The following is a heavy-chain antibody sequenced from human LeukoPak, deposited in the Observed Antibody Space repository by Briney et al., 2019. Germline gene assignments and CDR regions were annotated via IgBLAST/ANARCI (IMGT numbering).Heavy chain of an antibody. D-gene: IGHD3-22*01. V-gene: IGHV3-11*04. CDR3: ARDGGYDSSGYYY. Sequence: PGGSLRLSCAASGFTFSDYYMSWVRQAPGKGLEGGSYISSSGSTIYYADSVKGRFTISRDNAKNSLYLQMNSLRAEDTAVYYCARDGGYDSSGYYYWGQGTLVTVSS. CDR1: GFTFSDYY. CDR2: ISSSGSTI. J-gene: IGHJ4*02.